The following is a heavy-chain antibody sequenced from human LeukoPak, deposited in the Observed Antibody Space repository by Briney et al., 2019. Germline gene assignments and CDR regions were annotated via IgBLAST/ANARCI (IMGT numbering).Heavy chain of an antibody. CDR2: ISSSSNYI. Sequence: PGGSLRLSCAASGFTFSSYSMNWVRQAPGKGLEWVSSISSSSNYIYYADSVKGRFTISRDNAKNSLYLQINSLRDEDTAIYYCARAGWQHWGQGTLVTVSS. J-gene: IGHJ1*01. CDR1: GFTFSSYS. CDR3: ARAGWQH. V-gene: IGHV3-21*01.